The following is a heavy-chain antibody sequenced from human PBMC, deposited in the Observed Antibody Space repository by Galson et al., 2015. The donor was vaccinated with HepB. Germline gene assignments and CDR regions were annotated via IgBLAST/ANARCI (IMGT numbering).Heavy chain of an antibody. J-gene: IGHJ6*02. CDR2: IYPGDSDT. CDR3: ARPRAPVLGELGVWWWSKGDYYYGMDV. CDR1: GYSFTSYW. V-gene: IGHV5-51*01. Sequence: QSGAEVKKPGESLKISCKGSGYSFTSYWIGWVRQMPGKGLEWMGIIYPGDSDTRYSPSFQGQVTISADKSISTAYLQWSSLKASDTAMYYCARPRAPVLGELGVWWWSKGDYYYGMDVWGQGTTVTVSS. D-gene: IGHD3-10*01.